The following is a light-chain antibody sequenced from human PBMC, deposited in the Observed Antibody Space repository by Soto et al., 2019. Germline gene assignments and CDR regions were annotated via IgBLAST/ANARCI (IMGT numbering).Light chain of an antibody. Sequence: SYELTQPPSVSLAPGKTARITCGGDNIGSKSVHWYQQKPGQAPVLVIYYSSDRPSGIPERVSGSNSGNTATLTISRVEAGDEADYYCQVWDSSNDHVVFGGGTKLTVL. J-gene: IGLJ2*01. V-gene: IGLV3-21*04. CDR3: QVWDSSNDHVV. CDR1: NIGSKS. CDR2: YSS.